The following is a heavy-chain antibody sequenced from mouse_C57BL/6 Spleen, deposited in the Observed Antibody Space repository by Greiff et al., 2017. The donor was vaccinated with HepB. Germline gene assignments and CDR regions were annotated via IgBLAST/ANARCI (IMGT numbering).Heavy chain of an antibody. Sequence: DVKLQESGPGRVKPSQTVFLTCTVTGISITTGNYRWSWIRQFPGNKLEWIGYIYYSGTITYNPSLTSRTTITRDTPKNQFFLEMNSLTAEDTATYYCARDAYYGSTSMDYWGQGTSVTVSS. CDR1: GISITTGNYR. CDR2: IYYSGTI. J-gene: IGHJ4*01. V-gene: IGHV3-5*01. CDR3: ARDAYYGSTSMDY. D-gene: IGHD1-1*01.